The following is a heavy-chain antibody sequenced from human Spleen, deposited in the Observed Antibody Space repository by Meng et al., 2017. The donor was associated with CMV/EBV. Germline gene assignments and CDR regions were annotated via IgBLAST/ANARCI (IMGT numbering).Heavy chain of an antibody. Sequence: GGSLRLSCAASGFTFSSYAMHWVRQAPGKGLEWVAVISYDGSNKYYADSVKGRFTISRDNSKNTLYLQMNSLRAEDTAVYYCAREAGSSWHDYYYYGMDVWGQGTTVTVSS. J-gene: IGHJ6*02. CDR2: ISYDGSNK. CDR3: AREAGSSWHDYYYYGMDV. D-gene: IGHD6-13*01. CDR1: GFTFSSYA. V-gene: IGHV3-30*04.